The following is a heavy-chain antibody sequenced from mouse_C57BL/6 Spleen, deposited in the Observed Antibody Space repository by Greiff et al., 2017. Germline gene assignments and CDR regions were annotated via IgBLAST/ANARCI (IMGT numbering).Heavy chain of an antibody. V-gene: IGHV1-82*01. J-gene: IGHJ3*01. CDR2: IYPGDGDT. CDR3: ARGGDRAWFAY. CDR1: GYAFSSSW. Sequence: QVQLQQSGPELVKPGASVKISCKASGYAFSSSWMNWVKQRPGKGLEWIGRIYPGDGDTNYNGKFKGKATLTADKSSSTAYMQLSSLTSEDSAVXFCARGGDRAWFAYWGQGTLVTVSA.